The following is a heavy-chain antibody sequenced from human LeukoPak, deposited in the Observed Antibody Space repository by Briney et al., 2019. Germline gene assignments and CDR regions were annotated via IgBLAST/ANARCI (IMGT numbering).Heavy chain of an antibody. D-gene: IGHD2-2*01. J-gene: IGHJ3*02. V-gene: IGHV3-30-3*01. CDR2: ISYDGSNK. CDR3: AREAARPQYCSSTSCSGLDAFDI. Sequence: GRSLRLACAASGFTFSSYAMDWVRQAPGKGLEWVAVISYDGSNKSYADSVKGRFTISRDNSKNTLYLQMNGLRAEDTAVYYCAREAARPQYCSSTSCSGLDAFDIWGQGTMVTVSS. CDR1: GFTFSSYA.